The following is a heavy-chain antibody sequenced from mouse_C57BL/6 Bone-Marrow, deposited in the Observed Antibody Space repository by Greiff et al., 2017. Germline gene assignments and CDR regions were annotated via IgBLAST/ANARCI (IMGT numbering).Heavy chain of an antibody. J-gene: IGHJ1*03. CDR1: GYTFTSYD. CDR2: ISPRDGST. CDR3: ARLECDGSSGDWYFDV. D-gene: IGHD1-1*01. V-gene: IGHV1-85*01. Sequence: VKLVESGPELVKPGASVKLSCKASGYTFTSYDINWVKQRPGQGLEWIGWISPRDGSTKYNEKFKGKATLTVDTSSSTAYMELHSLTSEDSAVYFCARLECDGSSGDWYFDVWGTGTTVTVSS.